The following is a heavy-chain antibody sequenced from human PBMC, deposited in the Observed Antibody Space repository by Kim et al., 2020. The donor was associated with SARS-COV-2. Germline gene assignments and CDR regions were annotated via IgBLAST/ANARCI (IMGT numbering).Heavy chain of an antibody. D-gene: IGHD2-2*01. J-gene: IGHJ6*01. Sequence: SETLSLTCAVYGGSFSGYYWSWIRQPPGKGLEWIGEINHSGSTNYNPSLKSRVTISVDTSKNQFSLKLSSVTAADTAVYYCARVCSSTSCYYYYGMDVWG. V-gene: IGHV4-34*01. CDR1: GGSFSGYY. CDR3: ARVCSSTSCYYYYGMDV. CDR2: INHSGST.